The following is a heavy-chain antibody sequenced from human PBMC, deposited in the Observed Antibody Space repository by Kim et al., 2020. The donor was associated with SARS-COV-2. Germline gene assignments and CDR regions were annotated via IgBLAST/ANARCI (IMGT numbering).Heavy chain of an antibody. V-gene: IGHV3-23*01. Sequence: VKGRFTISRDNSKNTLYLQMNSLRAEDTAVYYCAKKIERIITKGVYYFDYWGQGTLVTVSS. J-gene: IGHJ4*02. D-gene: IGHD2-8*01. CDR3: AKKIERIITKGVYYFDY.